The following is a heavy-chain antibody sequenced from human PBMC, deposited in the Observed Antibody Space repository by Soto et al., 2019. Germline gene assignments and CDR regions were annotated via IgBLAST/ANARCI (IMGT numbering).Heavy chain of an antibody. D-gene: IGHD6-13*01. CDR2: ITGSGSTT. CDR1: EFTFSSNA. CDR3: AKDFTAYLSSWFHL. Sequence: GGSLRLSCAASEFTFSSNAMHWVRQAPGKGLEWVSGITGSGSTTFYADSEKGRFTISRDNSKNTLFLHMSSLRAEDTAIYYCAKDFTAYLSSWFHLWGQGTLVTVSS. V-gene: IGHV3-23*01. J-gene: IGHJ5*02.